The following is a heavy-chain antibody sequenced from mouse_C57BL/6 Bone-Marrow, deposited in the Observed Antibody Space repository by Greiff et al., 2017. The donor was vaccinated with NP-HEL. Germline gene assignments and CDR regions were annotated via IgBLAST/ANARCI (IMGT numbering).Heavy chain of an antibody. V-gene: IGHV1-76*01. Sequence: QVQLQQSGAELVRPGASVKLSCKASGYTFTDYYINWVKQRPGQGLEWIARIYPGSGNTYYNEKFKGKATLTAEKSSSTAYMQLSSLTSEDSAVYFCARTGTGRAMDYWGQGTSVTVSS. CDR3: ARTGTGRAMDY. CDR2: IYPGSGNT. CDR1: GYTFTDYY. D-gene: IGHD4-1*01. J-gene: IGHJ4*01.